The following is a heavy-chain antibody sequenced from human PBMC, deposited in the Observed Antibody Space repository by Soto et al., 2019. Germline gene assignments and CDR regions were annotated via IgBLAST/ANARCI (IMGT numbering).Heavy chain of an antibody. D-gene: IGHD6-19*01. J-gene: IGHJ4*02. Sequence: PGGSLRLSCAASGITFSNVWMSLVRQAPGKGLEWLGRIKKKTDCGTADYAAPVKGRFTISRDDSKDTLYLQMTNLKTEDTAVYYCRTQWLDWGQGTMVTVSS. CDR1: GITFSNVW. CDR2: IKKKTDCGTA. CDR3: RTQWLD. V-gene: IGHV3-15*01.